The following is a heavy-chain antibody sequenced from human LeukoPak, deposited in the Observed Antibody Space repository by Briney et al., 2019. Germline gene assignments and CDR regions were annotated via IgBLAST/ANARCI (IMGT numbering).Heavy chain of an antibody. Sequence: SETLSLTCIVSGGSIGSYYWSWIRQPPGKGLEWIGHIYYSGSTDYNPSLRSRVTISVDTSKNQFSLRLSSVTAADTAVYYCARRTVVVPAAETSYGMDVWGQGTTVTVSS. J-gene: IGHJ6*02. V-gene: IGHV4-59*01. D-gene: IGHD2-2*01. CDR1: GGSIGSYY. CDR3: ARRTVVVPAAETSYGMDV. CDR2: IYYSGST.